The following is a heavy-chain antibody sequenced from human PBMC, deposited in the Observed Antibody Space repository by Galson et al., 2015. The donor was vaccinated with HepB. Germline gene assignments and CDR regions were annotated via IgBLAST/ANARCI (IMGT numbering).Heavy chain of an antibody. J-gene: IGHJ4*02. D-gene: IGHD5-18*01. CDR2: INAGNGNT. V-gene: IGHV1-3*01. CDR3: ARDQQLWAYYFDY. CDR1: GYTFTSYA. Sequence: QSGAEVKKPGASVKVSCKASGYTFTSYAMHWVRQAPGQRLEWMGWINAGNGNTKYSQKFQGRVTITRDTSASTAYMELSSLRSEDTAVYYCARDQQLWAYYFDYWGQGTLVTVSS.